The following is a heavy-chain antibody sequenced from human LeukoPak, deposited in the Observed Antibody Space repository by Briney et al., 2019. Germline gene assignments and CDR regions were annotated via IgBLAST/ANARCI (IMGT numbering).Heavy chain of an antibody. CDR2: IKSDGSRI. CDR1: GFTFSDYW. D-gene: IGHD3-3*01. Sequence: GGSLRLSCAASGFTFSDYWMDWVRQAPGKGLVWVLRIKSDGSRITYADSVRGRFTISRDNAKNTLYLQMNSLRAEDTAVYYCAFLPPGHWGQGTLVTVSS. CDR3: AFLPPGH. V-gene: IGHV3-74*01. J-gene: IGHJ1*01.